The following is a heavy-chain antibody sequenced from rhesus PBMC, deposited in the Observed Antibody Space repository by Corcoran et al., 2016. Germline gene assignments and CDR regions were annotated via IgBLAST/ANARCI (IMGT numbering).Heavy chain of an antibody. V-gene: IGHV4-122*02. CDR3: AGGYSNYVEYFEF. D-gene: IGHD4-23*01. Sequence: QVQLQESRPGLVKPSETLSLTCAVSGVSISSGYYYWSWIRQPPVKGLEWIGYITYRGSTSYNPSLKSRGTSSRDTSKNQCSLKRSTVTTADTAVYYCAGGYSNYVEYFEFWGQGALGTVSS. CDR2: ITYRGST. CDR1: GVSISSGYYY. J-gene: IGHJ1*01.